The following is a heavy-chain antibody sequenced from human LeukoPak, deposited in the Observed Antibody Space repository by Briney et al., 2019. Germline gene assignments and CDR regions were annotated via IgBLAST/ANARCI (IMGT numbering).Heavy chain of an antibody. CDR2: INQDESEI. V-gene: IGHV3-7*01. CDR3: DCEQVSMGIVRMTNWFFDL. CDR1: GSTFSNCM. J-gene: IGHJ2*01. Sequence: GGSLRLSWAASGSTFSNCMIRWGRQAPGKGLEWLANINQDESEIYYVDSVKGRFTISRDTGKNSLYAQINSLRPDDTAVYYCDCEQVSMGIVRMTNWFFDLWGRGTLVTVSS. D-gene: IGHD2/OR15-2a*01.